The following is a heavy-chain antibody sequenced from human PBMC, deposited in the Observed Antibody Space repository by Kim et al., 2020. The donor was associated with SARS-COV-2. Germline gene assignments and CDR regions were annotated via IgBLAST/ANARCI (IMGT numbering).Heavy chain of an antibody. D-gene: IGHD3-10*01. CDR2: FDPEDGET. Sequence: ASVKVSCKVSGYTLTELSMHWVRQAPGKGLEWMGGFDPEDGETIYAQKFQGRVTMTEDTSTDTAYMELSSLRSEDTAVYYCATDRITMVRGDRRENWFDPWGQGTLVTVSS. J-gene: IGHJ5*02. CDR3: ATDRITMVRGDRRENWFDP. CDR1: GYTLTELS. V-gene: IGHV1-24*01.